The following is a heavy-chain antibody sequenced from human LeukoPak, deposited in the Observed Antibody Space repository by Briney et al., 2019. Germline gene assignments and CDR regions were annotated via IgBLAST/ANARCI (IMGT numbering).Heavy chain of an antibody. Sequence: ASVKVYCKASGGTFSSYAISWVRQAPGQGLEWMGGIIPIFGTANYAQKFQGRVTITADESTSTAYMELSSLRSEDTAVYYCTRIAAAETVYWGQGTLVTVSS. D-gene: IGHD6-13*01. V-gene: IGHV1-69*13. CDR1: GGTFSSYA. J-gene: IGHJ4*02. CDR2: IIPIFGTA. CDR3: TRIAAAETVY.